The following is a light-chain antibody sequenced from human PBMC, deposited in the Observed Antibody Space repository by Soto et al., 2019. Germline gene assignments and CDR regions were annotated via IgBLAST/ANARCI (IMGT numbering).Light chain of an antibody. CDR3: QQYNSYSWT. CDR2: DAS. CDR1: QSISSW. J-gene: IGKJ1*01. Sequence: DIQMTQSPSTLSASVGDRVTITCRASQSISSWLAWYQQKPGKAPKLLIYDASSLESGVPSRFSGSRSGTEFTLTISSLQPDDFATYYCQQYNSYSWTFVQGTKVEIK. V-gene: IGKV1-5*01.